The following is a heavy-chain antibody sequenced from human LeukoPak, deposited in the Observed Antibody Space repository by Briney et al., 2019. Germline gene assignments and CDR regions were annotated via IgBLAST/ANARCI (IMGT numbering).Heavy chain of an antibody. V-gene: IGHV4-4*07. CDR1: GGSLSSYY. J-gene: IGHJ4*02. D-gene: IGHD2-2*01. CDR3: AREPFYQPLLTYYFDF. Sequence: PSETLSLTCTVSGGSLSSYYWSWVRQPAGKGLEWIGRIYTSGSTNYNPSLKSRVTISVDTSKNQFSLNLSSVTAADTAVYYCAREPFYQPLLTYYFDFWGQGTLVTVSS. CDR2: IYTSGST.